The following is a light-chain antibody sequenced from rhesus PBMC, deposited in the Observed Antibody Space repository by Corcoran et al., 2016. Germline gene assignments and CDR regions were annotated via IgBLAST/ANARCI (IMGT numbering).Light chain of an antibody. CDR2: AAS. CDR1: QGISNA. CDR3: QQGYSTPSS. Sequence: DIQMSQSPSSLSASVGDKVTITCRASQGISNALAWYQQKPGKAPKLLIYAASSLDSGVPSRFSGSRSGTDFTLPINGLQPEDIATYYCQQGYSTPSSFGQGTKVEIK. J-gene: IGKJ2*01. V-gene: IGKV1-33*02.